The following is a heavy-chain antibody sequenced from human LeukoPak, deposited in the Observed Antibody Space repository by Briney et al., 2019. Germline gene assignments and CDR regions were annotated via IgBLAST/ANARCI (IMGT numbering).Heavy chain of an antibody. CDR2: ISSSGSTI. CDR3: ARDSDILTGYGDFDY. Sequence: HPGGSLRLSCAASGFTFSSYEMNWVRQAPGKGLEWVSYISSSGSTIYYADSVKGRFTISRDNAKNSLYLQMNSLRAEVTAVYYCARDSDILTGYGDFDYWGQGTLVTVSS. V-gene: IGHV3-48*03. CDR1: GFTFSSYE. J-gene: IGHJ4*02. D-gene: IGHD3-9*01.